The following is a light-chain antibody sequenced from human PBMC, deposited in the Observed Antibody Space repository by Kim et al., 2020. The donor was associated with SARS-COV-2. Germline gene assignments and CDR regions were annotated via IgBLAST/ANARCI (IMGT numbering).Light chain of an antibody. V-gene: IGLV3-19*01. J-gene: IGLJ2*01. CDR2: CRN. CDR3: NSRDSSTNHLV. Sequence: SSELTQDPAVSVALGQTVRITCQGDSLRSYYASWYQQKAGQAPVVVIYCRNNRRSGIPDRFSGSTSGNTASLTITGAQAEDDADYYCNSRDSSTNHLVFGGGTKVTVL. CDR1: SLRSYY.